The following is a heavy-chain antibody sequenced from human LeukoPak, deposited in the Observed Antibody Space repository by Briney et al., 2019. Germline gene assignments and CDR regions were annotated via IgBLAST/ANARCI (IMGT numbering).Heavy chain of an antibody. Sequence: ASVKVSCKASGYTFTSYGISWVRQAPGQGLEWMGIINPSGGSTSYAQKFQGRVTMTRDTSTSTVYMELSSLRSEDTAVYYCARGPSSKTYGYCSGGSCYFGYWGQGTLVTVSS. J-gene: IGHJ4*02. D-gene: IGHD2-15*01. CDR1: GYTFTSYG. CDR3: ARGPSSKTYGYCSGGSCYFGY. V-gene: IGHV1-46*01. CDR2: INPSGGST.